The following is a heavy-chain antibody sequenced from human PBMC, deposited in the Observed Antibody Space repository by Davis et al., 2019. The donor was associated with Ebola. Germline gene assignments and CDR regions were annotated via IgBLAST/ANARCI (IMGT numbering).Heavy chain of an antibody. CDR2: INPITGGT. CDR1: GYRFTSYY. Sequence: ASVKVSCKASGYRFTSYYMHWVRQAPGQGLEWMGIINPITGGTSYAQNFQVRVNMTRDTSTSTVYMELSSLRSEDTAVCYCARGGGRYYDSSGYVFDIWGQGTMVKVSS. CDR3: ARGGGRYYDSSGYVFDI. V-gene: IGHV1-46*01. D-gene: IGHD3-22*01. J-gene: IGHJ3*02.